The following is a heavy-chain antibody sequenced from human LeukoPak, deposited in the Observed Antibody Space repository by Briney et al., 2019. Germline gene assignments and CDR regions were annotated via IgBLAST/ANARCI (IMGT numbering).Heavy chain of an antibody. D-gene: IGHD1-26*01. Sequence: PGGSLRLSCAASGFTLSNYAMTWVRQAPGKGLEWVSGISGSGYNTYYADSVKGRFTISRDNSKNTLYLQMNSLRAEDTAIYYCAAKYSGKRAFDYWGQETLVTVSS. J-gene: IGHJ4*02. CDR3: AAKYSGKRAFDY. CDR2: ISGSGYNT. CDR1: GFTLSNYA. V-gene: IGHV3-23*01.